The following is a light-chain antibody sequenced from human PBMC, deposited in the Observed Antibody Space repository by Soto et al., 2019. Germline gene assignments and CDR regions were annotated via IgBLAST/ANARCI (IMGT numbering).Light chain of an antibody. CDR2: GAS. CDR3: QQRSSWPS. Sequence: EIVMTQSPATLSVSPGERATLSCRASQSIDSDLAWYQQKPGQAPRLLIYGASARATGIPARFSGSGSGTDFTLTISSLEPEDFAVYHCQQRSSWPSFGQGTRLEIK. J-gene: IGKJ5*01. CDR1: QSIDSD. V-gene: IGKV3-11*01.